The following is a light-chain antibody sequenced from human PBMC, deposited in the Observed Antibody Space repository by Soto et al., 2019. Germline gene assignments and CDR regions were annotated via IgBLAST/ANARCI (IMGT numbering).Light chain of an antibody. CDR1: KSLRGL. V-gene: IGKV3-11*01. CDR3: QQRHMWHIT. Sequence: EVVLTHSTVTLSLAPRVRITLSARPSKSLRGLLAWYQQKPGPAPRLLISDAYNSAAGIPPRFSGSGSGTAFTLTISSLQPEDDVVYYCQQRHMWHITFGQGTRMEIK. J-gene: IGKJ5*01. CDR2: DAY.